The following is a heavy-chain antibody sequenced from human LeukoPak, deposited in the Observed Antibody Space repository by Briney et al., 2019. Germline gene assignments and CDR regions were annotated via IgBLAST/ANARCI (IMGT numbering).Heavy chain of an antibody. CDR1: GYNFANCW. CDR3: AMGPCGKEQLVGNWFDP. Sequence: GESLKISCKGSGYNFANCWIGWVRQVPGKGLEWMGIIYLGDSDTRYSPSFQGQVTISADKSISTAYLQWSSLKASDTAMYYCAMGPCGKEQLVGNWFDPWGQGILVTVCS. D-gene: IGHD6-13*01. CDR2: IYLGDSDT. J-gene: IGHJ5*02. V-gene: IGHV5-51*01.